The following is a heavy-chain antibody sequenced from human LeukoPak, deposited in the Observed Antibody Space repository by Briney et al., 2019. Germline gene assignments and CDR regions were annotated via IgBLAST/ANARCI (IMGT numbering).Heavy chain of an antibody. CDR2: ISGSSSYI. V-gene: IGHV3-21*01. J-gene: IGHJ4*02. D-gene: IGHD3-10*01. CDR3: ARGEYGSGSYHIDY. Sequence: GGSLRLSCAASGFTFSSYSMNWVRQAPGKGLEWVSFISGSSSYIYYADSVKGRFTISRDNARNSLYLQMNSLRAEDTAVYYCARGEYGSGSYHIDYWGQGTLVTVSS. CDR1: GFTFSSYS.